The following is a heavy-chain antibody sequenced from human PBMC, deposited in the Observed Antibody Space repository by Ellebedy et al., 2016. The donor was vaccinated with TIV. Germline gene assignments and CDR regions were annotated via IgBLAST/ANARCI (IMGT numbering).Heavy chain of an antibody. D-gene: IGHD3-22*01. J-gene: IGHJ1*01. CDR3: ARGGQPRYYDSSGAPEYFQH. V-gene: IGHV1-18*01. CDR2: ISAYNGNT. CDR1: GYTFTSYG. Sequence: AASVKVSCKASGYTFTSYGISWARPSPGQGLYWMGWISAYNGNTNYAQKLQGRVTMTTDTSTSTAYMELRRLRSDDTAVYYCARGGQPRYYDSSGAPEYFQHWGQGTLVTVSS.